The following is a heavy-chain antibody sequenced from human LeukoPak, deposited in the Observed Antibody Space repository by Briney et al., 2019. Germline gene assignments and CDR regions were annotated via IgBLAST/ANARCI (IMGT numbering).Heavy chain of an antibody. CDR3: ARVTGGDDYVWVSYRF. V-gene: IGHV3-30-3*01. Sequence: SGGSLRLSCGASGFTFSSYAMHWVRQAPGKGLEWVAVISYDGSNKYYADSVKGRFTISRDNSKNTLYLQMNSLRAEDTARYYCARVTGGDDYVWVSYRFWGQGILVTVSS. J-gene: IGHJ4*02. D-gene: IGHD3-16*02. CDR2: ISYDGSNK. CDR1: GFTFSSYA.